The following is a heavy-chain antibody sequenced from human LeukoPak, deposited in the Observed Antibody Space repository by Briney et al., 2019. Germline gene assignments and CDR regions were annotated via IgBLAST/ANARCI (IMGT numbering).Heavy chain of an antibody. J-gene: IGHJ6*02. D-gene: IGHD1-26*01. CDR2: IIPIFGTA. CDR1: GGTFSSYA. V-gene: IGHV1-69*05. CDR3: ARQKWEQQGRDYYFNGLDV. Sequence: ASVKVSCKASGGTFSSYAISWVRQAPGQGLEWMGGIIPIFGTANYAQKFQGRVTITTDESTSTAYMELSSLSSVTAADTAVYYCARQKWEQQGRDYYFNGLDVWGPGTTVTVSS.